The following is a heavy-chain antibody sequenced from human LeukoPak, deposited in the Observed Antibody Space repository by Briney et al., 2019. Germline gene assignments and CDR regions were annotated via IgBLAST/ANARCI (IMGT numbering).Heavy chain of an antibody. CDR2: ISSSGSTI. CDR3: ARVVVVVAGDAFDI. J-gene: IGHJ3*02. D-gene: IGHD2-15*01. V-gene: IGHV3-11*04. CDR1: GFTLSDYY. Sequence: PGGSLRLSCAASGFTLSDYYMSWIRQAPGKGLEWVSYISSSGSTIYYADSVKGRFTISRDNAKNSLYLQMNSLRAEDTAVYYCARVVVVVAGDAFDIWGQGTMVTVSS.